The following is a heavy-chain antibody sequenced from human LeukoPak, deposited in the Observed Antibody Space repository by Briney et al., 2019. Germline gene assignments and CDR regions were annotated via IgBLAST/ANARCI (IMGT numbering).Heavy chain of an antibody. CDR3: ALSTTTVTTRTLDY. D-gene: IGHD4-17*01. Sequence: SETLSLTCTVSGGSFSNYFWTWIRHPPGKGREWIGEMSLSGTIKYNPSLKSRVTISVETSKNQFSLKLSTVTAAPTAVYYCALSTTTVTTRTLDYWGQGALVIVSS. CDR1: GGSFSNYF. V-gene: IGHV4-34*01. J-gene: IGHJ4*02. CDR2: MSLSGTI.